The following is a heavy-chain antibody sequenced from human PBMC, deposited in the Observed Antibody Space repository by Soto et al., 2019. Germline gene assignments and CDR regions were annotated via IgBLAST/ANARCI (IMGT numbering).Heavy chain of an antibody. CDR1: GFAFSSSA. Sequence: EVQLLESGGGLAQPGGSLRLSCAASGFAFSSSAMAWIAQTPGKGLQWVWAITVAGGGIYYADSVKGRFTISRDNSKKTLYLQMNSLSAEDTAQYFCAKWPPSPKMGVTSHWGQGTLVTVSS. CDR3: AKWPPSPKMGVTSH. J-gene: IGHJ4*02. CDR2: ITVAGGGI. D-gene: IGHD1-26*01. V-gene: IGHV3-23*01.